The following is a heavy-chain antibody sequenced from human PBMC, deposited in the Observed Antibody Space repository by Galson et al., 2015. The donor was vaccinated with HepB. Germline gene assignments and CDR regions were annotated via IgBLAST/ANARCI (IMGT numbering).Heavy chain of an antibody. V-gene: IGHV3-48*04. D-gene: IGHD5-12*01. CDR3: ARDSAYSQNYFDY. Sequence: SLRLSCAASGFTFSTYSMNWVRQAPGKGLEWVSYISSSSGTIYYADSVKGRFTIARDNAKDSLYLQMNSLRAEDTAVYYCARDSAYSQNYFDYWGQGTLVAVSS. CDR2: ISSSSGTI. J-gene: IGHJ4*02. CDR1: GFTFSTYS.